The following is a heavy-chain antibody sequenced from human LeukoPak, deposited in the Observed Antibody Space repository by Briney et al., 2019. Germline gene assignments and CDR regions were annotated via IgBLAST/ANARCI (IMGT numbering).Heavy chain of an antibody. V-gene: IGHV6-1*01. J-gene: IGHJ4*02. CDR3: TRGWLAVGFDS. CDR2: TYYESKWHN. Sequence: SQTLSLTCAISGDSVSSNSAAWSWIRQSPSRGLEWLGRTYYESKWHNDYAVSLKSRLTINPDTSKNQFSLRLNSVTPEDTAIYYCTRGWLAVGFDSWGQGTLVTVSS. D-gene: IGHD5-12*01. CDR1: GDSVSSNSAA.